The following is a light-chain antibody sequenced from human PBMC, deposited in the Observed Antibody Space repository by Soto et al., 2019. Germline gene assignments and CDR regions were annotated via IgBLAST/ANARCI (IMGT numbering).Light chain of an antibody. J-gene: IGLJ7*01. CDR1: SSNIGTNY. CDR3: AAWDDSLSGGG. CDR2: RNN. V-gene: IGLV1-47*01. Sequence: QSVLTQPPSASGTPGQRVTISCSGSSSNIGTNYVYWYQQLPGTAPKLLIYRNNQRPSGVPDRFSGSKSGTSASLAISGLRSDDEADYYCAAWDDSLSGGGFGGGTQLTVL.